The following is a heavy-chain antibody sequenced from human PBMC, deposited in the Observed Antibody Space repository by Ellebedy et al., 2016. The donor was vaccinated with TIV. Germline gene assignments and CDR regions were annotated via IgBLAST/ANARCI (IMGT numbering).Heavy chain of an antibody. D-gene: IGHD3-10*01. V-gene: IGHV5-51*01. CDR2: IYPDDSDT. CDR3: ARLGAGYGSGPYSYGLDV. J-gene: IGHJ6*02. Sequence: GESLKISCKGSGYNFAGYWIAWVRQRPGKGPEWMGIIYPDDSDTMYSPSVRGRVTISADKPTNTASLQWDSVQASDTAIYYCARLGAGYGSGPYSYGLDVWGQGTTVTVSS. CDR1: GYNFAGYW.